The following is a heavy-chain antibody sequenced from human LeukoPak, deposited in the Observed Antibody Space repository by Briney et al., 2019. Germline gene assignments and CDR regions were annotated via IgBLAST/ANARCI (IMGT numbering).Heavy chain of an antibody. CDR1: GGSFSGYY. J-gene: IGHJ6*03. CDR3: ARHVRVAAAYYYYYYYMDV. V-gene: IGHV4-34*01. D-gene: IGHD2-15*01. Sequence: ASETLSLTCAVYGGSFSGYYWSWIRQPPGKGLEWIGEINHSGSTNYNPSLKSRVTISVDTSKNQFSLKLSSVTAADTAVYYCARHVRVAAAYYYYYYYMDVWGKGTTVTISS. CDR2: INHSGST.